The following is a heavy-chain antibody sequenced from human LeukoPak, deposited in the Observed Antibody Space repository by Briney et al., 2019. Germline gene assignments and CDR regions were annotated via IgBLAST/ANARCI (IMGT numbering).Heavy chain of an antibody. Sequence: ASVKVSCKSSGYTFTGYYMHWVRQAPGEGLEWMGWINPNSGGTNYARKFQGRVTMTRDQSISLADMELCSLRSDDTAVYYCARQLYSSGWYGSFDYWGQGTLVTVSS. J-gene: IGHJ4*02. CDR3: ARQLYSSGWYGSFDY. V-gene: IGHV1-2*02. D-gene: IGHD6-19*01. CDR2: INPNSGGT. CDR1: GYTFTGYY.